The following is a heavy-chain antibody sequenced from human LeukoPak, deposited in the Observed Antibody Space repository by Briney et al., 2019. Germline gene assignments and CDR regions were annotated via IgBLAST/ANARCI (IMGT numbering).Heavy chain of an antibody. J-gene: IGHJ5*02. CDR3: ARGDKKENLSGPSGYFDP. CDR2: INPNSGGT. D-gene: IGHD3-10*01. CDR1: RYTFSVYH. Sequence: GASVTVSFKASRYTFSVYHIHWVRQAPGQGLEWMGWINPNSGGTNFAPKFHGRVSMTRDTSLSTAYMELSSLRSDDTAVYYCARGDKKENLSGPSGYFDPWGQGSLVTVSS. V-gene: IGHV1-2*02.